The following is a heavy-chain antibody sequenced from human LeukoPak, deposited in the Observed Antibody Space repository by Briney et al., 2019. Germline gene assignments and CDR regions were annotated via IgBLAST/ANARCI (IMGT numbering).Heavy chain of an antibody. CDR3: ARDPYAYAILTGRL. Sequence: GGSLRLSCAASGFTFSSYWMSWVRQAPGKGLEWVANIKQDGSEKYYVDSVKGRFTISRDNAKNSLYLQMNSLRAEDTAVYYCARDPYAYAILTGRLWGQGTLVTVSS. CDR2: IKQDGSEK. D-gene: IGHD3-9*01. J-gene: IGHJ4*02. CDR1: GFTFSSYW. V-gene: IGHV3-7*01.